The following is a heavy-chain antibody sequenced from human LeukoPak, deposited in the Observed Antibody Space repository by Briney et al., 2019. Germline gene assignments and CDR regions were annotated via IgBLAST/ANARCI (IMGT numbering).Heavy chain of an antibody. D-gene: IGHD5-18*01. Sequence: SGTLSLTCAVSGGSISSSNWWSWVRQPPGKGLEWIGEIYHSGSTNYNPSLKSRVTISVGKSKNQFSLKLSSVTAADTAVYYCASQGYSYGLYYFDYWGQGTLVTVSS. CDR3: ASQGYSYGLYYFDY. CDR1: GGSISSSNW. V-gene: IGHV4-4*02. CDR2: IYHSGST. J-gene: IGHJ4*02.